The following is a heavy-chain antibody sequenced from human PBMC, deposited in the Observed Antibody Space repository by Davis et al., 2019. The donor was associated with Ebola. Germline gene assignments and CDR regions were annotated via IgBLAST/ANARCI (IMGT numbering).Heavy chain of an antibody. CDR1: GNSFASHW. Sequence: GESLKIHCKDSGNSFASHWIGWVRQMPAKGLEWMGIIYTGDSDTRYSPSFRGQVTISADKSIKTAFLQWSSLKASDTAMYYCASLRRTITGMDDAFDIWGQGTMVTVSS. CDR3: ASLRRTITGMDDAFDI. J-gene: IGHJ3*02. D-gene: IGHD2-8*02. V-gene: IGHV5-51*01. CDR2: IYTGDSDT.